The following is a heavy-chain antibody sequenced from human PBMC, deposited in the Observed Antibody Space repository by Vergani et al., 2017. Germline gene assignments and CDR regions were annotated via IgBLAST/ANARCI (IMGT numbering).Heavy chain of an antibody. CDR2: IYVSGIT. V-gene: IGHV4-61*02. D-gene: IGHD6-13*01. CDR3: ARDNEQVRPRAFDL. J-gene: IGHJ3*01. CDR1: GASIDNDFYY. Sequence: QVQLQESGPGLVKPSQTLSLTCTVSGASIDNDFYYWHWIRQPAGKGLEWIGRIYVSGITDYNSSLQSRVSMSVDTSKNQFSLTLTSVTAADTAVYYCARDNEQVRPRAFDLWDQGTMVTVSS.